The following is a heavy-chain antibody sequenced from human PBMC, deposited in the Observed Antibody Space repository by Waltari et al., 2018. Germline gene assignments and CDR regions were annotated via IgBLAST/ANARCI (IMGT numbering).Heavy chain of an antibody. V-gene: IGHV3-7*03. D-gene: IGHD4-4*01. Sequence: EVQLVESGGGLVQPGGSLRLSCAASGFTFSSYWLGCVRQAPGKGLEWVANIKQDGSEKYYVDSVKGRFTISRDNAKNSLYLQMNRLRAEDTAVYYCARDNYYNWFDPWGQGTLVTVSS. CDR2: IKQDGSEK. J-gene: IGHJ5*02. CDR3: ARDNYYNWFDP. CDR1: GFTFSSYW.